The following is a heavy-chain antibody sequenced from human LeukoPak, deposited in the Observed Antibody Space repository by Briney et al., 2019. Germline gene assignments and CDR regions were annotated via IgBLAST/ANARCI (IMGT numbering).Heavy chain of an antibody. Sequence: SVKVSCKASGGTFSSYAISWVRQAPGQGLEWMGRIIPIFGIANYAQKFQGRVTVTADKSTSTAYMELSSLRSEDTAVYYCARDSQAPPGFRYCSGGSCYGFYGKDVWGQGTTVTVSS. V-gene: IGHV1-69*04. CDR1: GGTFSSYA. D-gene: IGHD2-15*01. J-gene: IGHJ6*02. CDR3: ARDSQAPPGFRYCSGGSCYGFYGKDV. CDR2: IIPIFGIA.